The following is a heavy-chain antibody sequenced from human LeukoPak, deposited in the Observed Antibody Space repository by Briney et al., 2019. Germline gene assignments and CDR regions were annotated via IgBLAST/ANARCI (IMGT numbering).Heavy chain of an antibody. CDR3: ARDLVVGYCSGGSCYSGLYYFDY. Sequence: GASVKVSCKASGYTFTFYYMHWVRQAPGQGLEWRGGITPNSGGTNYAQKCQGRVTMTRDTSISTAYMELSRLRSDDTAVYYCARDLVVGYCSGGSCYSGLYYFDYWGQGTLVTVSS. CDR2: ITPNSGGT. V-gene: IGHV1-2*02. CDR1: GYTFTFYY. J-gene: IGHJ4*02. D-gene: IGHD2-15*01.